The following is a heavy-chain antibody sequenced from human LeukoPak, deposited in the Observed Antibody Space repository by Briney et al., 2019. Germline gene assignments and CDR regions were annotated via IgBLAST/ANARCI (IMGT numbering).Heavy chain of an antibody. D-gene: IGHD6-19*01. Sequence: SGGSLRLSCAASGFTFSDYYMSWVRQAPGKGLEWVSYISRSGDTIYYADSVKGRFTISRDNAKNSVYLQMNSLRAEDTAVYYCARALDSLYSSGWPSAGYWGQGTLVTVSS. J-gene: IGHJ4*02. CDR1: GFTFSDYY. V-gene: IGHV3-11*04. CDR3: ARALDSLYSSGWPSAGY. CDR2: ISRSGDTI.